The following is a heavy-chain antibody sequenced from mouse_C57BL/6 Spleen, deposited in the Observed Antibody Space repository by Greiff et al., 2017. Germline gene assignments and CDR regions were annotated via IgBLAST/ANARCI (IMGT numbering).Heavy chain of an antibody. Sequence: VQLQQSGPELVKPGASVKISCKASGYAFSSSWMNWVKQRPGKGLEWIGRIYPGDGDTNYNGKFKGKATLTADKSSSTAYMQLSSLTSEDSAVYICARDSDGYYGYAMDYWGQGTSVTVSS. V-gene: IGHV1-82*01. D-gene: IGHD2-3*01. CDR2: IYPGDGDT. CDR1: GYAFSSSW. J-gene: IGHJ4*01. CDR3: ARDSDGYYGYAMDY.